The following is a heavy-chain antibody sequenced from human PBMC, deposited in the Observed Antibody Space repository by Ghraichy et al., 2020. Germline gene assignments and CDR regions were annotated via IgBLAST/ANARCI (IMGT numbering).Heavy chain of an antibody. Sequence: GGSRRLSCAASGFTFSSYAMSWVRQAPGKGLEWVSAISGSGGSTYYADSVKGRFTISRDNSKNTLYLQMNSLRAEDTAVYYCALDRYQLLGDYYYYYMDVWGKGTTVTVSS. CDR2: ISGSGGST. D-gene: IGHD2-2*01. J-gene: IGHJ6*03. CDR3: ALDRYQLLGDYYYYYMDV. V-gene: IGHV3-23*01. CDR1: GFTFSSYA.